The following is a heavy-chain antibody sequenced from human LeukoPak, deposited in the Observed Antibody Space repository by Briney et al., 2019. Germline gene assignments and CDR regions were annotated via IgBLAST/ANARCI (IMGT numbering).Heavy chain of an antibody. V-gene: IGHV4-59*01. D-gene: IGHD1-26*01. J-gene: IGHJ3*02. CDR3: ASSNSGSYNDAFDI. CDR2: IYYSGST. CDR1: GDSISSYY. Sequence: PSETLSLTCTVSGDSISSYYWNWIRQPPGKGLEWIGYIYYSGSTKYNPSLKSRVSISVDTSKSQFSLRLNSVTAADTAVYYCASSNSGSYNDAFDIWGQGTMVTVSS.